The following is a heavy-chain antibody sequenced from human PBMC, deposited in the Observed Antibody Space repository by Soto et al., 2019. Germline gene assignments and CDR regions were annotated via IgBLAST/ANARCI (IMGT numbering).Heavy chain of an antibody. CDR1: GGSISSYY. Sequence: SETLSLTCTVSGGSISSYYWSWIRQPPGKGLEWIGYIYYSGSTNYNPSLKSRVTISVDTSKNQFSLKLSSVTAADTAVYYCARLRCDSCGCHPFQHWGQGTLVTVSS. CDR3: ARLRCDSCGCHPFQH. CDR2: IYYSGST. D-gene: IGHD3-22*01. J-gene: IGHJ1*01. V-gene: IGHV4-59*08.